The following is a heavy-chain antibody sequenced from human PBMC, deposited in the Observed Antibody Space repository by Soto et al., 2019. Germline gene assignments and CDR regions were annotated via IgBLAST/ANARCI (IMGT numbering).Heavy chain of an antibody. J-gene: IGHJ4*02. CDR3: ASHHNHYGYYVLNYCDC. Sequence: PSETQSLPCTDTGGSLTRGESSWSWIRRTPGKGLEWIGYIYYSGSTNYNPSLKSRVTISVDTSKNQFSLKLSSVTAADTAVYYCASHHNHYGYYVLNYCDCWGQGSLVTVSS. D-gene: IGHD4-17*01. CDR2: IYYSGST. CDR1: GGSLTRGESS. V-gene: IGHV4-61*08.